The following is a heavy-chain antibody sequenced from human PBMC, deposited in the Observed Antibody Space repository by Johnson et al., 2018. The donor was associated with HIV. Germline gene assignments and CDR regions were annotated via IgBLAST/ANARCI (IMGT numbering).Heavy chain of an antibody. CDR2: ISSDGTNT. J-gene: IGHJ3*02. CDR1: GFTFSSYA. D-gene: IGHD3-16*01. Sequence: HVQLVESGGGVVQPGRSLRLSCAASGFTFSSYAMHWVRQAHGKGLEWVALISSDGTNTYYADSVKDRFTISRDNSKNTLYVQMNSLRVEDTAVYYCAKMSRGRQDAFDIWGQGAMVSVSA. CDR3: AKMSRGRQDAFDI. V-gene: IGHV3-30-3*02.